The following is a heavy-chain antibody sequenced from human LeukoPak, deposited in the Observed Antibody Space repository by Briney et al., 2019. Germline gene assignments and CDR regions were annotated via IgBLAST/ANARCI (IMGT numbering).Heavy chain of an antibody. CDR3: ARGGSSWYSTYYYYYYGMDV. D-gene: IGHD6-13*01. J-gene: IGHJ6*02. Sequence: SETLSLTCAVYGGSFSGYYWSWIRQPPGKGLEWIGEINHSGSTNYNPSLKSRVTIPVDTSKNQFSLKLSSVTAADTAVYYCARGGSSWYSTYYYYYYGMDVWGQGTTVTVSS. V-gene: IGHV4-34*01. CDR1: GGSFSGYY. CDR2: INHSGST.